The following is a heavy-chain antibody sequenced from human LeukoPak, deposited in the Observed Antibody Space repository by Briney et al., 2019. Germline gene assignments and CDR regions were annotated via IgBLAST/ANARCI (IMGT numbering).Heavy chain of an antibody. Sequence: SETLSLTCTVSGGSISSDYWSWIRQPAGKGLEWIGRIYTSGSTNYNPSLKSRVTMSVDTSKNQFSLKLSSVTAADTAVYYCARDRESGYCSGGSCYSYNWFDPWGQGTLVTVSS. CDR2: IYTSGST. CDR3: ARDRESGYCSGGSCYSYNWFDP. V-gene: IGHV4-4*07. CDR1: GGSISSDY. J-gene: IGHJ5*02. D-gene: IGHD2-15*01.